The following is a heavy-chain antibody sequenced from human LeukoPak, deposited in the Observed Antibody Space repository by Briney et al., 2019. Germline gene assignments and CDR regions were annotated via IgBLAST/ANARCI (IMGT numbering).Heavy chain of an antibody. Sequence: ASVKVSCKASGYTFTSYAMHWVRQAPGQRLEWMGWINAGNGNTKYSQKFQGRVTITRDTSASTAYMELSSLRSEDTAVYYCARAHSSSWLGDYFDYWGQGTLVTVSS. CDR2: INAGNGNT. V-gene: IGHV1-3*01. J-gene: IGHJ4*02. CDR1: GYTFTSYA. CDR3: ARAHSSSWLGDYFDY. D-gene: IGHD6-13*01.